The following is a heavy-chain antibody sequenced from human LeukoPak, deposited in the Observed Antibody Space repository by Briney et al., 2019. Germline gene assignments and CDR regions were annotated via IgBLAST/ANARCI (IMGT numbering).Heavy chain of an antibody. J-gene: IGHJ4*02. CDR3: AKDLTMIVVVNSLDY. Sequence: PGRSLRLSCAASGFTFSSYGMHWVRQAPGKGLEWVAVISYDGSNKYYADSVKGRFTISRDNSKNTLYLQMNSLRAEDTAVYYCAKDLTMIVVVNSLDYWGQGTLVTVSS. CDR1: GFTFSSYG. D-gene: IGHD3-22*01. CDR2: ISYDGSNK. V-gene: IGHV3-30*18.